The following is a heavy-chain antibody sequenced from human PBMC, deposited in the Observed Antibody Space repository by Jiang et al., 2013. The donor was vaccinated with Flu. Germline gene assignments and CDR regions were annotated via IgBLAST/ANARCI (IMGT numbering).Heavy chain of an antibody. Sequence: GAEVKKPGESLRISCEGSGFSFATYWINWVRQMPGKGLEWMGVIFPGDFDTRYSPSFEGLVTISADKSASTAYLQWGSLRASDSAIYYCAIGDNMGVFDSWGQGTQVTVSS. J-gene: IGHJ4*02. CDR3: AIGDNMGVFDS. D-gene: IGHD3-16*01. CDR1: GFSFATYW. CDR2: IFPGDFDT. V-gene: IGHV5-51*01.